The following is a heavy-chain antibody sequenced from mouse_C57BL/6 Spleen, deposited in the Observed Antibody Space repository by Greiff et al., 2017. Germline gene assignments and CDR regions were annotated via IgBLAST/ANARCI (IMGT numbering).Heavy chain of an antibody. D-gene: IGHD2-4*01. J-gene: IGHJ3*01. CDR1: GFNIKDYY. Sequence: EVQLQQSGAELVRPGASVKLSCTASGFNIKDYYMHWVKQRPEQGLEWIGRIDPEDGDTEYAPKFQGKATMTADTSSNTAYLQLSSLTSEDTAVYYCTGYYEYDGGAWFAYWGQGTLVTVSA. CDR2: IDPEDGDT. V-gene: IGHV14-1*01. CDR3: TGYYEYDGGAWFAY.